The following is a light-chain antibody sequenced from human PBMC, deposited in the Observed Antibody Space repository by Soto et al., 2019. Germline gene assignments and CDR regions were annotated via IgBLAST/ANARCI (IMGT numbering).Light chain of an antibody. Sequence: QSALTQPASVSGSRGQSITISCTGTSSDVGSYNLVSWYQQHPGKAPKLMIYEGSKRPSGVSNRFSGSKSGNTASLTISGLQAEDEADYYCCSYAGSSTWVFGGGTQLTVL. J-gene: IGLJ3*02. CDR3: CSYAGSSTWV. V-gene: IGLV2-23*01. CDR1: SSDVGSYNL. CDR2: EGS.